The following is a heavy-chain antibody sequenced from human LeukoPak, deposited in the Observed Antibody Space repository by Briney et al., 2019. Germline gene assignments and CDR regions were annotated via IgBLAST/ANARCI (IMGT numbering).Heavy chain of an antibody. CDR3: ARVAMGGGIIATGLFVC. J-gene: IGHJ4*02. D-gene: IGHD5-12*01. CDR2: INPNSGGT. V-gene: IGHV1-2*02. CDR1: GYTFTGYY. Sequence: GASLKVSCKASGYTFTGYYMHWVRQAPGQGLEWMGWINPNSGGTNYAQKFKGRVTMTRDTSISTAYMELSRLRSDDTAVYYCARVAMGGGIIATGLFVCWGQGTLVTLSS.